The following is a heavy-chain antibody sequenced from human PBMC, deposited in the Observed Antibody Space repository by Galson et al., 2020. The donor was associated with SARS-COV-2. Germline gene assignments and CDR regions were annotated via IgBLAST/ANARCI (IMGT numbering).Heavy chain of an antibody. CDR1: GFTFSSYE. CDR3: ARANDTYYYDSSGYYPDY. J-gene: IGHJ4*02. V-gene: IGHV3-48*03. CDR2: ISSSGSTI. D-gene: IGHD3-22*01. Sequence: GGSLRLSCAASGFTFSSYEMNWVRQAPGKGLEWVSYISSSGSTIYYADSVKGRFTISRDNAKNSLYLQMNSLRAEDTAVYYCARANDTYYYDSSGYYPDYWGQGTLVTVSS.